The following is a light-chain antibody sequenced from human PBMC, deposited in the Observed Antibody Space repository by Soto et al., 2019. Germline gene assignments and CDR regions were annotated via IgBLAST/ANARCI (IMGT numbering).Light chain of an antibody. V-gene: IGKV3-20*01. J-gene: IGKJ1*01. CDR3: QQYGSSPWT. Sequence: EIVLTQSPGTLSLSPGERATLSCRASQSVSSSYLAWYQQKPGQAPRLLIYGASSRATGIPDRFSGSGSGTDFTLTISRLEPEDLAVYYCQQYGSSPWTFCQGTKVEIK. CDR1: QSVSSSY. CDR2: GAS.